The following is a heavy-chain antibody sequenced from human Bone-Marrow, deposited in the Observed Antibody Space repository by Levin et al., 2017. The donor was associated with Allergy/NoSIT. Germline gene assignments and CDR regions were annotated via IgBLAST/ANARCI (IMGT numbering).Heavy chain of an antibody. Sequence: GGSLRLSCSTSGFTFTDYAMHWVRQAPGKGLEWVALISYDGTMEYYADALKGRFTISRDNFQNTLYLQMHSLRAEDTALYYCARDKGSGASQYFRHYYGMDVWGQGTTVTVSS. CDR3: ARDKGSGASQYFRHYYGMDV. CDR1: GFTFTDYA. CDR2: ISYDGTME. D-gene: IGHD3-10*01. V-gene: IGHV3-30*04. J-gene: IGHJ6*02.